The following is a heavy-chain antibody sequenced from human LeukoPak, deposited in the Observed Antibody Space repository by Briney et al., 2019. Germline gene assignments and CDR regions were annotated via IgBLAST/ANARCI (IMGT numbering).Heavy chain of an antibody. D-gene: IGHD3-10*01. Sequence: PSQTLSLTCTVSGGSISSVDYSWSWIRQSPGKGLEWIGCIYDRGPASYNPSLKSRFTISVDRPKNQFFLNVTSLTAADTAVYYCARSRQASGLFSSWGQGTLVVVSS. CDR3: ARSRQASGLFSS. V-gene: IGHV4-30-2*06. CDR2: IYDRGPA. J-gene: IGHJ5*02. CDR1: GGSISSVDYS.